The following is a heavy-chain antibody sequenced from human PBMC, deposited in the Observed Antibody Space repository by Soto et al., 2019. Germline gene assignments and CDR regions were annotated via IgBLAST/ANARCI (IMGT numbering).Heavy chain of an antibody. D-gene: IGHD6-19*01. CDR3: ATSSGALAASFPYYFDY. V-gene: IGHV3-11*01. CDR2: ISSGSSTI. J-gene: IGHJ4*01. Sequence: PGGSLRLSCAAAGFRFSDHYMTWIGQAPGKGLEWVSYISSGSSTIYYAHYVKGRFTISRDNAKNSLNLQMNSLRAEETAVYYCATSSGALAASFPYYFDYWGHGTLVTVSS. CDR1: GFRFSDHY.